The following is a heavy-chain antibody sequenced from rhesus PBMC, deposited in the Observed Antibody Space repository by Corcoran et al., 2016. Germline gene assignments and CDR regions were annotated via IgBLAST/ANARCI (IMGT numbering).Heavy chain of an antibody. V-gene: IGHV4S5*01. CDR2: IGGSSGST. D-gene: IGHD3-3*01. CDR1: GGSISGYY. J-gene: IGHJ4*01. CDR3: ARDREIFGLAALDY. Sequence: QVQLEESGPGLVKPSETLSLTCAVSGGSISGYYWNWIRQPPGKGLEGIGYIGGSSGSTDHNPTLKGRVPIATDTSKDQLYRRLSSVTAADTAVYYCARDREIFGLAALDYWGQGVLVTVSS.